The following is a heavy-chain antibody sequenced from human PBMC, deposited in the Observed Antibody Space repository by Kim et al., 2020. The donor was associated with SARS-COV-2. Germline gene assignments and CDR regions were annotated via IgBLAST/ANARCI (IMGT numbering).Heavy chain of an antibody. V-gene: IGHV3-23*01. Sequence: GGSLRLSCAASGFTFSSYAMSWVRQAPGKGLEWVSAISGSGGSTYYADSVKGRFTISRDNSKNTLYLQMNSLRAEDTAVYYCAKDKRGDRAAAATRAFDYWGQGTLVTVSS. CDR1: GFTFSSYA. D-gene: IGHD6-13*01. J-gene: IGHJ4*02. CDR2: ISGSGGST. CDR3: AKDKRGDRAAAATRAFDY.